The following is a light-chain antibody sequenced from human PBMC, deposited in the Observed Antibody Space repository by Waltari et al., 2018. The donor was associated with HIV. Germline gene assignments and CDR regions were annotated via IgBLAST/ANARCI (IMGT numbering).Light chain of an antibody. J-gene: IGLJ2*01. CDR3: SSYTNTTTLVL. CDR2: EVS. V-gene: IGLV2-14*01. Sequence: QSALAQPASVSGSPGQSSTISCTGTSSDVGRNNFGSWDQQHQGKAPKLIIYEVSTRPSGVSYLFSGSKSGTTPSLTISGLQAEDDADYYCSSYTNTTTLVLFGGGTKLTVL. CDR1: SSDVGRNNF.